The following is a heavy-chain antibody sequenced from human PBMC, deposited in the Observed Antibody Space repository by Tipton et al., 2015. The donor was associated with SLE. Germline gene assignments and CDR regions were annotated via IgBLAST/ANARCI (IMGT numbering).Heavy chain of an antibody. CDR1: GFTVISSY. D-gene: IGHD2-21*02. CDR2: IYSGCST. V-gene: IGHV3-53*05. CDR3: AKDRLGDCYFDY. J-gene: IGHJ4*02. Sequence: SLRLSCAASGFTVISSYMNWVRQAPGKGLEWVSVIYSGCSTYYADSVKGRFTISRDHSKNTLYLQMNSLGAEDTAVYYCAKDRLGDCYFDYRGRGTLVTVSS.